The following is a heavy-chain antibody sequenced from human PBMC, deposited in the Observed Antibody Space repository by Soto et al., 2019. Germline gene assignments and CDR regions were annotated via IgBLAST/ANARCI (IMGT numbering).Heavy chain of an antibody. CDR2: ISSSGSTI. Sequence: GGSLRLSCAASGFTFSSYEMNWVRQAPGKGLEWVSYISSSGSTIYYADSVKGRFTISRDNAKNSLYLQMNSLRAEDTAVYYRARDLSAVAGTGADDYWGQGTLVTVSS. D-gene: IGHD6-19*01. V-gene: IGHV3-48*03. CDR1: GFTFSSYE. CDR3: ARDLSAVAGTGADDY. J-gene: IGHJ4*02.